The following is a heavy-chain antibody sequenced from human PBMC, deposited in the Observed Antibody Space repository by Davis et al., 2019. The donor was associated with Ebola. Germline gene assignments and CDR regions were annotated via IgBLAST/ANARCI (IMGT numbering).Heavy chain of an antibody. V-gene: IGHV6-1*01. CDR2: TYYNSKWYS. Sequence: PSETLSLTCALSGASVSSNSAAWNWIRLSPSRGLEWLGRTYYNSKWYSDYAVSVKSRITIKPDTSKNQFSLHLNSVTPEDTAVYYCAGLPWNSKSFDYWGQGTLVTVSS. CDR1: GASVSSNSAA. CDR3: AGLPWNSKSFDY. D-gene: IGHD1-7*01. J-gene: IGHJ4*02.